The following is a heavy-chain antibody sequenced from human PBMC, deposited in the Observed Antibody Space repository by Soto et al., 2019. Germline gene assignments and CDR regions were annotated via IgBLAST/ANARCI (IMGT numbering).Heavy chain of an antibody. Sequence: PSETLSLTCTVSGGSISSGDYYWSWIRQPPGKGLEWIGYIYYSGSTYYNPSLKSRVTISVDTSKNQFSLKLSSVTAADTAVYYCARVGPADDFDYWGQGTLVTVSS. J-gene: IGHJ4*02. CDR3: ARVGPADDFDY. D-gene: IGHD2-2*01. CDR2: IYYSGST. CDR1: GGSISSGDYY. V-gene: IGHV4-30-4*01.